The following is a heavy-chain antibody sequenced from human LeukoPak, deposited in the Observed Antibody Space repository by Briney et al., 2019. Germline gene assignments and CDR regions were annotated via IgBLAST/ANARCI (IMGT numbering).Heavy chain of an antibody. CDR3: TRDRGYCSSTSCYAWFDP. J-gene: IGHJ5*02. V-gene: IGHV3-49*04. Sequence: SGGSLRLSCAASGFAFSTYWMHWVRQAPGKGLAWVGFIRDKTYGGTTEYAASVKGRSTISRDNSRSIAYLQMNGLKTEDTAVYYCTRDRGYCSSTSCYAWFDPWGQGTLVTVSS. D-gene: IGHD2-2*01. CDR2: IRDKTYGGTT. CDR1: GFAFSTYW.